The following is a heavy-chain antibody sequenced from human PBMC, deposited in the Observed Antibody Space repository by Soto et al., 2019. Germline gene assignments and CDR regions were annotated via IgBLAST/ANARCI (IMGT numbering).Heavy chain of an antibody. CDR3: TTGLSNCYYYFYY. J-gene: IGHJ4*02. CDR1: AVAFNSAW. V-gene: IGHV3-15*01. CDR2: IKGEADGGTT. Sequence: PGGGVRLSCAASAVAFNSAWMSWVRQAPGKGLEWVGRIKGEADGGTTDYAAPVKGRITISRDHSKDTLYLQMNSLRTEDTAVYYCTTGLSNCYYYFYYWGQGTPVTVSS. D-gene: IGHD2-21*01.